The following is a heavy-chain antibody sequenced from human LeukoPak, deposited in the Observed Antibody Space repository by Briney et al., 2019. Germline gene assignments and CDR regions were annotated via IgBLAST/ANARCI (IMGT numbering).Heavy chain of an antibody. J-gene: IGHJ5*02. V-gene: IGHV1-46*01. CDR2: INPSGGST. CDR3: ARDPFKGVRGVIITPYWFDP. Sequence: ASVKVSCKASGYTFTSYYMHWVRQAPGQGLEWMGIINPSGGSTSYAQKLQGRVTMTTDTSTSTAYMELRSLRSDDTAVYYCARDPFKGVRGVIITPYWFDPWGQGTLVTVSS. CDR1: GYTFTSYY. D-gene: IGHD3-10*01.